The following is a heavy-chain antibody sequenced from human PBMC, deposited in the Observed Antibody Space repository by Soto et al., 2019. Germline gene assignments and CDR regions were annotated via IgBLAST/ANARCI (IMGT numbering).Heavy chain of an antibody. CDR2: IFFGGNT. D-gene: IGHD3-22*01. V-gene: IGHV4-39*01. CDR3: ARGTYYYDSSGYLVDY. J-gene: IGHJ4*02. CDR1: DGSISSRSYY. Sequence: PSETLSLTCTVSDGSISSRSYYWGWIRQPPGKGLEWIGSIFFGGNTYYNPSLKSRVTISADTSKSQFSLKLTSVTAADTAVYFCARGTYYYDSSGYLVDYWRQGTLVTVSS.